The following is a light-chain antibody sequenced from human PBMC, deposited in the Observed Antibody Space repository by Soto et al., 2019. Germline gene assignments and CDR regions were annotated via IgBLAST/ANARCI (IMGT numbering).Light chain of an antibody. V-gene: IGKV1-5*03. Sequence: DIQMTQSPSTLSASAGDRVTITCRASQSISPYLSWYQQKPGKAPTLLIYQASTLKSAVPSRFIGSGSGTEFTLTISSLQPDDFATYYCQQSNSYPWTFGQGTQVDIK. CDR3: QQSNSYPWT. CDR1: QSISPY. CDR2: QAS. J-gene: IGKJ1*01.